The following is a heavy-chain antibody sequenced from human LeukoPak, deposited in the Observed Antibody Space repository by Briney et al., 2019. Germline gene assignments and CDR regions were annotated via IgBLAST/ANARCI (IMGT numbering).Heavy chain of an antibody. CDR3: ARDRRIYCGGDCYSDYFDY. Sequence: PGGSLRLSCAASGFTFSSYWMSWVRQAPGKGLERVANIKQDGSEKYYVDSVKGRFTISRDNAKNSLYLQMNSLRAEDTAVYYCARDRRIYCGGDCYSDYFDYWGQGTLVTVSS. J-gene: IGHJ4*02. V-gene: IGHV3-7*01. CDR2: IKQDGSEK. D-gene: IGHD2-21*02. CDR1: GFTFSSYW.